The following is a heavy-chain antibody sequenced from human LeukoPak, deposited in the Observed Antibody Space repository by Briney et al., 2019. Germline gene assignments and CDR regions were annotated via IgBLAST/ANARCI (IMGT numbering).Heavy chain of an antibody. CDR2: IIPIFGTA. CDR3: ARDAGSGSYSHGISYYYYMDV. V-gene: IGHV1-69*05. Sequence: SVKVSXKASGGTFSSYAISWMRQAPGQGLERIGGIIPIFGTANYAQKFQGRVTITTDESTSTAYMELSSLRSEDTAVYYCARDAGSGSYSHGISYYYYMDVWGKGTTVTVSS. CDR1: GGTFSSYA. J-gene: IGHJ6*03. D-gene: IGHD3-10*01.